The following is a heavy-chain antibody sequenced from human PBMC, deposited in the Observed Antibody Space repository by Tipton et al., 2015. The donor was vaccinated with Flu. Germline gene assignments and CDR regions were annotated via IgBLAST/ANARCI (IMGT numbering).Heavy chain of an antibody. J-gene: IGHJ1*01. CDR2: ISGSGGST. Sequence: LSLTCAASGFTFSSYAMSWVRQAPGKGLEWVSAISGSGGSTYYADSVKGRFTISRDDSKNTLYLQMNSLRAEDTAVYYCANSGSYYATEYFQHWGQGTLVTVSS. CDR1: GFTFSSYA. V-gene: IGHV3-23*01. CDR3: ANSGSYYATEYFQH. D-gene: IGHD1-26*01.